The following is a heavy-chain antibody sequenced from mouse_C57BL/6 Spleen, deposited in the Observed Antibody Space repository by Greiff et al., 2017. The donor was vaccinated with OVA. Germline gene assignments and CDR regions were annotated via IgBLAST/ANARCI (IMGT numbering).Heavy chain of an antibody. Sequence: EVKLVESGPGLVKPSQSLSLTCSVTGYSITSGYYWNWIRQLPGNKLEWMGYISYDGSNNYNPSLKNRISITRDTSKNQFFLKLNSVTTEDTATYYCAREGYGYVYWYFDDWGTGTTVTVSS. D-gene: IGHD2-2*01. CDR3: AREGYGYVYWYFDD. CDR2: ISYDGSN. J-gene: IGHJ1*03. CDR1: GYSITSGYY. V-gene: IGHV3-6*01.